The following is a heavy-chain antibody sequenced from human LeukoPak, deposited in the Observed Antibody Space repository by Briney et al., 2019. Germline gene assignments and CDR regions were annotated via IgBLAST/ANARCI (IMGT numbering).Heavy chain of an antibody. D-gene: IGHD1-26*01. J-gene: IGHJ4*02. CDR3: ARASKWELRSFDY. CDR1: GFTFSSYS. V-gene: IGHV3-21*01. Sequence: PGGSLRLSCAAPGFTFSSYSMNWVRQAPGKGLEWVSSTSSSSSYIYYADSVKGRFTISRDNAKNSLYLQMNSLRAEDTAVYYCARASKWELRSFDYWGQGTLVTASS. CDR2: TSSSSSYI.